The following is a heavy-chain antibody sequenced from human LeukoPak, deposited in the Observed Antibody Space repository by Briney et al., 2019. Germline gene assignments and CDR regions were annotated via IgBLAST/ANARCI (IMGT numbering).Heavy chain of an antibody. CDR1: GYTFTDYY. Sequence: ASVKVSCKASGYTFTDYYMHWVRQAPGQGLEWMGRINPNSGGTNYAQKFQGRVTMTRDTSISTAYMELSRLRSDDTAVYYCARAGRRPNIVVVPAAMRSWFDPWGQGTLVTVSS. J-gene: IGHJ5*02. D-gene: IGHD2-2*01. V-gene: IGHV1-2*06. CDR2: INPNSGGT. CDR3: ARAGRRPNIVVVPAAMRSWFDP.